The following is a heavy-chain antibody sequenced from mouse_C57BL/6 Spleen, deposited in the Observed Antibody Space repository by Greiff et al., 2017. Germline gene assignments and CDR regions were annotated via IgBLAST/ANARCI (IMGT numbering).Heavy chain of an antibody. J-gene: IGHJ3*01. CDR3: ARRGESLHRSY. CDR2: IDPSDSYT. CDR1: GYTFTSYW. V-gene: IGHV1-50*01. Sequence: QVQLQQPGAELVKPGASVKLSCKASGYTFTSYWMQWVKQRPGQGLEWIGEIDPSDSYTNYNQKFKGKATLTVDTSSSTAYMQLSSLTSEDAAVDYCARRGESLHRSYWGQGTLVTVSA.